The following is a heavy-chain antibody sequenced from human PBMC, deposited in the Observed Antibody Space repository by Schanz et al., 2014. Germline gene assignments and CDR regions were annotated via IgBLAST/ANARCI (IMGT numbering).Heavy chain of an antibody. J-gene: IGHJ3*02. CDR3: ARENLNWEAFDI. D-gene: IGHD7-27*01. CDR1: GFIFNDYY. Sequence: QVQLVESGGGLVKPGGSLRLSCAASGFIFNDYYMNWIRQAPGKGLEWLSYISRDGTTSYYAGSVKGRFTISRDNAKNSLYLEMTSLRAEDTAVYYCARENLNWEAFDIWGQGTVVTVSS. CDR2: ISRDGTTS. V-gene: IGHV3-11*01.